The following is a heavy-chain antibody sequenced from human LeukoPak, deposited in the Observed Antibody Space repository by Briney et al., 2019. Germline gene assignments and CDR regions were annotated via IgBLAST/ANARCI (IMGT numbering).Heavy chain of an antibody. CDR1: GYTFTSYG. V-gene: IGHV1-18*01. D-gene: IGHD1-26*01. CDR2: INTNNGDT. J-gene: IGHJ5*02. Sequence: ASVKVSCKASGYTFTSYGISWVRQAPGQGLEWMGWINTNNGDTHYAQKIQGRVTMTTDTSTSTAYMEPRSPRSDDTAMYYCARDQGGATSDPWGQGTLVTVSS. CDR3: ARDQGGATSDP.